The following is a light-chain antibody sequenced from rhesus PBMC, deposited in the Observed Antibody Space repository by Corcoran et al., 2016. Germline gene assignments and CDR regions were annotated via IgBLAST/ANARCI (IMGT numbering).Light chain of an antibody. CDR1: QNIDSN. CDR3: QHYYDDPYS. V-gene: IGKV1S8*01. CDR2: AAS. J-gene: IGKJ2*01. Sequence: DIQMTQSPSALSASVGDRVTISCRASQNIDSNLAWYQQKPGKAPKLLLYAASSLQTGFPSRFSGSGFGTDFTLTISSLQPEDSATYYCQHYYDDPYSFGQGTKVEIK.